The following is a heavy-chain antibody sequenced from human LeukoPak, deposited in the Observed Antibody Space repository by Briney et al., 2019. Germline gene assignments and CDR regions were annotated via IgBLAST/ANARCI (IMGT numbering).Heavy chain of an antibody. Sequence: PGGSLRLSCAASGFSFSPYSMNWVRQAPGKGLEWISYIGGNRKTIYYADSVKGRFTISRDNSKNTLYLQMNSLRAEDTAVYFCAKQAGWGGYFSFLPFDFWGRGTLVTVSS. V-gene: IGHV3-48*01. D-gene: IGHD3-3*01. CDR2: IGGNRKTI. CDR3: AKQAGWGGYFSFLPFDF. CDR1: GFSFSPYS. J-gene: IGHJ4*02.